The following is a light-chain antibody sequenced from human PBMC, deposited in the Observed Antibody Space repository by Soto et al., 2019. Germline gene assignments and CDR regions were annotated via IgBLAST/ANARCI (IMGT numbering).Light chain of an antibody. V-gene: IGKV3-15*01. CDR1: QSVSSN. CDR2: GAS. Sequence: EIEMTQSAAALSLSPGERATLYCWASQSVSSNLAWYQQKPGQAPRLLIYGASTRVTGVPARFSGSGSGTEFTLTISSLQSEDVAVYYCQQRSNWPPWTFGQGTKVDI. J-gene: IGKJ1*01. CDR3: QQRSNWPPWT.